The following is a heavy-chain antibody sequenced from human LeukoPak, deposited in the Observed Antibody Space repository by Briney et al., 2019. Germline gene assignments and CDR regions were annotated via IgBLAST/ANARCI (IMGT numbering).Heavy chain of an antibody. CDR2: INAGNGNT. CDR3: ARGEIAVAAYDY. V-gene: IGHV1-3*01. D-gene: IGHD6-19*01. J-gene: IGHJ4*02. CDR1: GYTFTSYA. Sequence: ASVKVSCKASGYTFTSYAMHWVRQAPGQRLEWMGWINAGNGNTKYPQKFQGRVTITRDTSASTAYMELGSLRSEDTAAYYCARGEIAVAAYDYWGQGTLVTVSS.